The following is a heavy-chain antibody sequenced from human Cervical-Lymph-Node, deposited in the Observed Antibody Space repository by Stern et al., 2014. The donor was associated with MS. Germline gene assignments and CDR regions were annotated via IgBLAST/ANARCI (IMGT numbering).Heavy chain of an antibody. CDR3: ARTYVRAFDY. CDR2: ISAYNGDT. D-gene: IGHD3-16*01. J-gene: IGHJ4*02. Sequence: VRWGQPDFGVKRLGAPVRVSGRALGNTFTTMGKTGGGKALGGGLGWMGWISAYNGDTNYAQNLQGRVTMTTDTSMTTAYMELRSLRSDDTAVYYCARTYVRAFDYWGQGSLVTVSS. CDR1: GNTFTTMG. V-gene: IGHV1-18*01.